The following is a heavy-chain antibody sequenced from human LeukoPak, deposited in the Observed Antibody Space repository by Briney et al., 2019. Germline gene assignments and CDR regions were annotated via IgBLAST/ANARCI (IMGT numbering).Heavy chain of an antibody. V-gene: IGHV4-59*08. CDR3: ARQGVDTAMGFDY. CDR1: GGSISSYY. D-gene: IGHD5-18*01. J-gene: IGHJ4*02. CDR2: IYYSGST. Sequence: SETLSLTCTVSGGSISSYYWSWIRQPPGKGLEWIGYIYYSGSTNYDPSLKSRVTISVDTSKNQFSLKLSSVTAADTAVYYCARQGVDTAMGFDYWGQGTLVTVSS.